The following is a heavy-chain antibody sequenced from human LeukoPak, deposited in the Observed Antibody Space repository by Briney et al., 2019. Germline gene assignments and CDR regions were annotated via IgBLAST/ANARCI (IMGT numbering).Heavy chain of an antibody. Sequence: ASVKVSCKASGGTFSSYAISWVRQAPGKGLEWMGGFDPEDGETIYAQKFQGRVTMTEDTSTDTAYMELSSLRSEDTAVYYCATVSIYCSSTSCPDAFDIWGQGTMVTVSS. D-gene: IGHD2-2*01. CDR2: FDPEDGET. CDR3: ATVSIYCSSTSCPDAFDI. V-gene: IGHV1-24*01. J-gene: IGHJ3*02. CDR1: GGTFSSYA.